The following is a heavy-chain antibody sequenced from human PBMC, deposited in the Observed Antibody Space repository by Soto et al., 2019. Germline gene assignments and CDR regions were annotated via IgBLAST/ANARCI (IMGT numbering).Heavy chain of an antibody. CDR3: ARDGSGYIIF. Sequence: PGGSLRLSCAASGFTFSSSWMSWLRQAPGKGLEWAANIKPDGREQHYVDSVQGRFTISRDNSKNTLYLQMNSLRAEDTAVYYCARDGSGYIIFWVQGTWVPVSP. CDR2: IKPDGREQ. D-gene: IGHD3-10*01. CDR1: GFTFSSSW. V-gene: IGHV3-7*01. J-gene: IGHJ4*02.